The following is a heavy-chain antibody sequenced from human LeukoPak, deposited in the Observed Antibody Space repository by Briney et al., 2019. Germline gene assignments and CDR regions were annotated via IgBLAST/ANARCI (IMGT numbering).Heavy chain of an antibody. J-gene: IGHJ4*02. Sequence: GGSLRLSCATSGFIFDDHGMSWVRQVPGKGLEWVSGINWNGGSTGYADSVKGRFTISRDNAKNSLYLQMNSLRAEDTALYYCAKNVGSGYYFYFDYWGQGTPVTVSS. D-gene: IGHD3-22*01. CDR2: INWNGGST. CDR3: AKNVGSGYYFYFDY. CDR1: GFIFDDHG. V-gene: IGHV3-20*04.